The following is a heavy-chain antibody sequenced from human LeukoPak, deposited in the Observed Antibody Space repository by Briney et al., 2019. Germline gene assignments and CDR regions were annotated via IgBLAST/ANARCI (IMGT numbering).Heavy chain of an antibody. V-gene: IGHV3-30-3*01. CDR2: ISYDGSNK. CDR1: GFTFSSYA. D-gene: IGHD3-22*01. Sequence: PGGSLRLSCATSGFTFSSYAMHWVRQAPGKGLEWVAVISYDGSNKYYADSVKGRFTISRDNSKNTLYLQMNSLRAEDTAVYYCARYYYDSSGYYSDYWGQGTLVTVSS. CDR3: ARYYYDSSGYYSDY. J-gene: IGHJ4*02.